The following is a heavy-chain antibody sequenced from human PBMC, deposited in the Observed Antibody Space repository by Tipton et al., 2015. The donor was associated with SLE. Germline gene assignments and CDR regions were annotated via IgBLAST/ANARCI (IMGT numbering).Heavy chain of an antibody. Sequence: TLSLTCSVSGGSISAFYWSWIRQPPGKGLEWVGYLYTSGRTNYNPSLKSRVTISVDMSKNELSLRLSSVTAADTAVYYCARVGATNAFESWGQGTLVTVSS. V-gene: IGHV4-4*08. D-gene: IGHD1-26*01. CDR3: ARVGATNAFES. CDR2: LYTSGRT. CDR1: GGSISAFY. J-gene: IGHJ4*02.